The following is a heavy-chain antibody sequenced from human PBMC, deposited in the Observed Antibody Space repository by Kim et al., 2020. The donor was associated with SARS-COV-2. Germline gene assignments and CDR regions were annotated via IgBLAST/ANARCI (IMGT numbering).Heavy chain of an antibody. V-gene: IGHV1-2*02. J-gene: IGHJ4*02. Sequence: ASVKVSCTASGYTFTDSFMHWVRQAPGQGLEWMGWINLNSGGTNIAQKFRGRVTMTSDTSMSTTYMELRGLTSDDTAVFYCARDGPLGAMDNWGQGTLVTVSS. CDR3: ARDGPLGAMDN. CDR2: INLNSGGT. CDR1: GYTFTDSF. D-gene: IGHD2-2*01.